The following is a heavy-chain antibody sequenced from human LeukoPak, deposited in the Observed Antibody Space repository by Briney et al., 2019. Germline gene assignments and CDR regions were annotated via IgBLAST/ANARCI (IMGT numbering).Heavy chain of an antibody. J-gene: IGHJ6*02. CDR1: RDSIRSSY. Sequence: SETLSLTCTVSRDSIRSSYWGWIRQPAGKGLEWIGRIYTSGNTIYNPSLESRVTMSIDTSKNQFSLKLNSVTAADTAVYYCATEPLGRTYGVDVWGQGTTVTVSS. CDR2: IYTSGNT. CDR3: ATEPLGRTYGVDV. V-gene: IGHV4-4*07.